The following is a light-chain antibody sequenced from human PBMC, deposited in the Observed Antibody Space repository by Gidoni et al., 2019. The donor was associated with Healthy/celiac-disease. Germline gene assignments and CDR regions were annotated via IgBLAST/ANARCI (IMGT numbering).Light chain of an antibody. J-gene: IGKJ3*01. CDR2: DAS. Sequence: IVLTQSPSTLSLSPGERATLSCRASQSVSSYFAWYQQKPGQVPRLLIYDASNRATGIPARFSGSGSGTDFTLTISSLEPEDFAVYYCQQRSNWPPLFTFGPGTKVDIK. V-gene: IGKV3-11*01. CDR3: QQRSNWPPLFT. CDR1: QSVSSY.